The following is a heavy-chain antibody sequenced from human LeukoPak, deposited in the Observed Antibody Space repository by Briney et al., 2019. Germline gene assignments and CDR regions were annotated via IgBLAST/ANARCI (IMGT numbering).Heavy chain of an antibody. D-gene: IGHD3-9*01. Sequence: GGSLRLSCVASGFTFSSYWMHWVRQDPRKGLVWVSRISGDGRNINYADSVRGRFTISRDNAKNTLYLQMNTLGVEDTAVYYCTRDLMDYDVSTGLHHYYMDVWGQGTTVTVSS. V-gene: IGHV3-74*01. CDR3: TRDLMDYDVSTGLHHYYMDV. J-gene: IGHJ6*02. CDR2: ISGDGRNI. CDR1: GFTFSSYW.